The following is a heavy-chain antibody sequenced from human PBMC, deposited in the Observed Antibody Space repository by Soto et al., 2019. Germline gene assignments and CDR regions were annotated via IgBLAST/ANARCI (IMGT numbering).Heavy chain of an antibody. Sequence: GGSLRLSCAASGFTFSSYAMHWVRQAPGKGLEWVAVISYDGNNKYYADSVKGRFTISRDNSQNTMYLQMNSLRAEDTAVYYCARAPGITIFGVVNYSYYGMDVWGQGTTVTVSS. D-gene: IGHD3-3*01. CDR1: GFTFSSYA. CDR3: ARAPGITIFGVVNYSYYGMDV. CDR2: ISYDGNNK. J-gene: IGHJ6*02. V-gene: IGHV3-30-3*01.